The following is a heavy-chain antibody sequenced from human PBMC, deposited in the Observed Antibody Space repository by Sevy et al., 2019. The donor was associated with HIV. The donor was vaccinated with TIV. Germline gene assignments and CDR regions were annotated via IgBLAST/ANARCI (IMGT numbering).Heavy chain of an antibody. V-gene: IGHV3-7*03. CDR2: IKQDGSEK. D-gene: IGHD3-3*01. Sequence: GGSLRLSCAASGFTFSSYWMSWVRQAPGKGLEWVANIKQDGSEKYYVDSVKSRFTISRGNAKNSLYLQMNSLRAEETAVYDGARGFWSGYAYAYPGYFDYWGQGTLVTVSS. J-gene: IGHJ4*02. CDR1: GFTFSSYW. CDR3: ARGFWSGYAYAYPGYFDY.